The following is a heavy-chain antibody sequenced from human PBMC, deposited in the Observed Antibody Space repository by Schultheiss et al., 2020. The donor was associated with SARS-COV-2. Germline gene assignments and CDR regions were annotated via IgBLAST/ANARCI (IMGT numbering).Heavy chain of an antibody. Sequence: GGSLRLSCATSGFTFSTYAMSWVRQAPGKGLEWVSSIGDSGGRTYYADSVKGRFSISRDNSKNTLYLQMNSLRAEDTAVYYCARDAIVGATKEFDYYYGMDVWGQGTTVTVSS. CDR1: GFTFSTYA. V-gene: IGHV3-23*01. CDR3: ARDAIVGATKEFDYYYGMDV. D-gene: IGHD1-26*01. CDR2: IGDSGGRT. J-gene: IGHJ6*02.